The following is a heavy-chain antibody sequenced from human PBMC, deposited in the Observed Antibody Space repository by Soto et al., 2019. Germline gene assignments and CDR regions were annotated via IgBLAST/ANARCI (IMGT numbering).Heavy chain of an antibody. J-gene: IGHJ4*02. CDR1: GGSISSGNYC. CDR3: ARSHGSGSYYYDY. CDR2: IYYSGST. Sequence: SETLSLTCTVSGGSISSGNYCWSWIRQPPGKGLEWIGYIYYSGSTYYNPSLKSRVTISVDASKNQFSLKLSSVTAADTAVYYCARSHGSGSYYYDYRGQGTLVTVSS. V-gene: IGHV4-30-4*01. D-gene: IGHD3-10*01.